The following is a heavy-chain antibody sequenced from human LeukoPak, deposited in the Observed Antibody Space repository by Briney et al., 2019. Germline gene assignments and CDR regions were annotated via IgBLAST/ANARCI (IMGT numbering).Heavy chain of an antibody. J-gene: IGHJ5*02. CDR1: GYRFTSYW. CDR3: ARRGGSYSGGYYFDP. Sequence: GESLQISCKGSGYRFTSYWIGWVRQMPGKGLEWMGIIYPGDSDTRYSPSFQGQVIISADKSISTAYLQWSSLKASDTAIYYCARRGGSYSGGYYFDPWGQGTLVTVFS. V-gene: IGHV5-51*01. D-gene: IGHD1-26*01. CDR2: IYPGDSDT.